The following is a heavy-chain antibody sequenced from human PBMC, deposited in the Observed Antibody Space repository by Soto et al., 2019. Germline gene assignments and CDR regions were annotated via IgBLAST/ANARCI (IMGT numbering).Heavy chain of an antibody. CDR2: STNKANSYTT. Sequence: EVQLVESGGGLVQPGGSLRLSCAASGFTFSDHYMDWLRQAPGKGLEWVGRSTNKANSYTTEYATSVKRRFTISRDDSTNSLYLQMNSLKTEDTALYNCGRAYGGGLDYCGQGTLVTVSS. CDR3: GRAYGGGLDY. CDR1: GFTFSDHY. V-gene: IGHV3-72*01. J-gene: IGHJ4*02. D-gene: IGHD4-17*01.